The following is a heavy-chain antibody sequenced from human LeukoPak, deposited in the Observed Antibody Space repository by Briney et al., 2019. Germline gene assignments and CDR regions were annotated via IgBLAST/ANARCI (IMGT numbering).Heavy chain of an antibody. CDR2: IYTSGTT. J-gene: IGHJ4*02. V-gene: IGHV4-4*07. Sequence: SETLSLTCTVSGVSISNYFWSWIRQPAGKGLEWIGRIYTSGTTNYNPSLKSRVTMSVDPSKNQFSLRLRSVTAADTAVYYCARGQGHCSGGTCYSKWVDCWGQGTLATVSS. CDR3: ARGQGHCSGGTCYSKWVDC. D-gene: IGHD2-15*01. CDR1: GVSISNYF.